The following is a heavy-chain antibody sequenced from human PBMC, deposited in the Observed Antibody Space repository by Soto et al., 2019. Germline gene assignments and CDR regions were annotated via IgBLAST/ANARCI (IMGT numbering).Heavy chain of an antibody. Sequence: SDTLSLTCAVSGGSIGISNWWSWVRQPPGKGLEWIGEIYHSGSTNYNPSLKSRVTISVDTSKNQFSLKLSSVTAADTAVYYSARDGYSGSYGDLRYWEQGTMVVVCS. CDR1: GGSIGISNW. V-gene: IGHV4-4*02. D-gene: IGHD1-26*01. J-gene: IGHJ4*02. CDR2: IYHSGST. CDR3: ARDGYSGSYGDLRY.